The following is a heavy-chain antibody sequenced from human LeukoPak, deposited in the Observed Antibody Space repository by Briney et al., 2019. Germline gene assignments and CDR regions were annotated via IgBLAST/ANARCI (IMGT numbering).Heavy chain of an antibody. Sequence: GGSLRLSCAASGFTFSSYGMHWVRQAPGKGLEWVAFIRYDGSNKYYADSVKGRFTISRDNSKNTLYLQMNSLRAEDTAVYYCARGAYYDFWSGYYAFDYWGQGTLVTVSS. D-gene: IGHD3-3*01. CDR2: IRYDGSNK. J-gene: IGHJ4*02. CDR3: ARGAYYDFWSGYYAFDY. CDR1: GFTFSSYG. V-gene: IGHV3-30*02.